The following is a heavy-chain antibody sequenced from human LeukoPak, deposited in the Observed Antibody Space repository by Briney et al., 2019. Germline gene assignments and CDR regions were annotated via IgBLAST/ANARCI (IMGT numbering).Heavy chain of an antibody. CDR1: GGSISSIIYY. CDR2: IYYSGST. CDR3: VRYSAGTADAFDI. V-gene: IGHV4-39*07. J-gene: IGHJ3*02. Sequence: SETLSLTCTVSGGSISSIIYYWGWIRQPPGKGLEWIGSIYYSGSTYYNPSLKSRVTISVDTSKNQFSLKLSSVTAADTAVYYCVRYSAGTADAFDIWGQGTMVTVSS. D-gene: IGHD1-7*01.